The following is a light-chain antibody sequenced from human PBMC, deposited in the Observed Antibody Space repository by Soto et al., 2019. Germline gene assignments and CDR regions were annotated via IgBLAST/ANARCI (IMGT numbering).Light chain of an antibody. V-gene: IGLV2-8*01. J-gene: IGLJ2*01. Sequence: QSALTQPPSASGCPGQSVTISCTGTSSDVGGYKYVSWYQQHPGKAPKLMIFEVSKRPSGVPDRFSGSKSGNTASLTVSGLQAEDEADYYCCSYAGSNNLVFGGGTKLTVL. CDR2: EVS. CDR1: SSDVGGYKY. CDR3: CSYAGSNNLV.